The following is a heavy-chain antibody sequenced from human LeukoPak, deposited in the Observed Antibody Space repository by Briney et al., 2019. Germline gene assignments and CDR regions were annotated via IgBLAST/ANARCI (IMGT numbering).Heavy chain of an antibody. CDR2: ITSSITK. Sequence: PGGSLRLSRAASGFTFSSYSMNWVRQAPGKGLEWVSYITSSITKYSADSVKGRFTISRDNAKKSLYLQMNSLRAEDTAVNYCARDAARPGSASAPTHHFD. CDR3: ARDAARPGSASAPTHHFD. J-gene: IGHJ4*01. CDR1: GFTFSSYS. V-gene: IGHV3-48*01. D-gene: IGHD3-10*01.